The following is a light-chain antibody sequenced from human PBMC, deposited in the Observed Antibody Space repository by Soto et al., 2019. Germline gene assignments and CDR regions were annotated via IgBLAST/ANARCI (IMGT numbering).Light chain of an antibody. CDR1: SSDVGSYNL. Sequence: QSALTQPASVSGSPGQSITISCTGTSSDVGSYNLVSWYQQHPGKAPKLMIYEGSKRPSGVSNRFSGSKSGNTASLKISGLQAEDEADYYCCSYEGSSTAVVFGGGTKLTVL. CDR2: EGS. V-gene: IGLV2-23*01. J-gene: IGLJ2*01. CDR3: CSYEGSSTAVV.